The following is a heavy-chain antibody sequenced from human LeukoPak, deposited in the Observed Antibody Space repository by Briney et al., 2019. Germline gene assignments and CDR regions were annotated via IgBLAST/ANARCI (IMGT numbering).Heavy chain of an antibody. J-gene: IGHJ3*02. CDR2: IYYSGST. CDR3: AGDSSGYGYAFDI. V-gene: IGHV4-59*08. CDR1: GGSISSYY. D-gene: IGHD3-22*01. Sequence: SETLSLTCTVSGGSISSYYWSWIRQPPGKGLEWIGYIYYSGSTNYNPSLKSRVTISVDTSKNQFSLKLSSVTAADPAVYYCAGDSSGYGYAFDIWGQGTMVPVS.